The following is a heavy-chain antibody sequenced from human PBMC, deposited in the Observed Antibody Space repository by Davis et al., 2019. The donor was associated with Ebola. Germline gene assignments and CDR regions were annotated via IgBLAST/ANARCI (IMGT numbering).Heavy chain of an antibody. V-gene: IGHV3-23*01. CDR1: VITFSSYA. D-gene: IGHD3-10*01. CDR3: ARAVGLLWFGELLLEGNGMDV. J-gene: IGHJ6*04. Sequence: PGGSLRLSCTDSVITFSSYAMTWVRQAPGKGLEWVSAISGSGGSTYYADSVKGRFTISRDNSKKTLYLQMNSLRAEDTAVYYCARAVGLLWFGELLLEGNGMDVWGKGTTVTVSS. CDR2: ISGSGGST.